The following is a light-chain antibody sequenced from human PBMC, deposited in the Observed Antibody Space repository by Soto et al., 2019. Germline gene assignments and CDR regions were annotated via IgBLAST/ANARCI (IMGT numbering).Light chain of an antibody. Sequence: DIQMTQSPSSLSASVGDRVTITCRASQGISNYLAWYQQKPGKVPELLIYGASTLQPGVPSRFTGIGSGTDFALTSSSLQPEDIATYYCQNYYSAPRTFGQGTKVELK. CDR2: GAS. V-gene: IGKV1-27*01. J-gene: IGKJ1*01. CDR3: QNYYSAPRT. CDR1: QGISNY.